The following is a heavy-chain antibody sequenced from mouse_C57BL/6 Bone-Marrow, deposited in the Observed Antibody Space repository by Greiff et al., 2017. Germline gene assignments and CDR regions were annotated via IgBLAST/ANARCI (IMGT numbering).Heavy chain of an antibody. Sequence: VQLQQPGAELVKPGASVRLSCKSSGYTFTSYWMHWVKQRPGQGLEWIEMIHPNSGSTNYNEKFKSKATLTVDKSSSTAYMQLSSLTSEDSAVYYCASSVTEGSDYYVHYWGEGTTLTVFS. J-gene: IGHJ2*01. V-gene: IGHV1-64*01. D-gene: IGHD2-2*01. CDR2: IHPNSGST. CDR1: GYTFTSYW. CDR3: ASSVTEGSDYYVHY.